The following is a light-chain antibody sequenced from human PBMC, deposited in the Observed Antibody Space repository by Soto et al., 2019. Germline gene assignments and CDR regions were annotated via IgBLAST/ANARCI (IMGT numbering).Light chain of an antibody. J-gene: IGLJ2*01. CDR2: LNSDGSH. V-gene: IGLV4-69*01. CDR3: SSYAGSYSV. Sequence: QSVLTQSPSASASLGASVKLTCTLSSGHSSYAIAWHQQQPEKGPRYLMKLNSDGSHSKGDGIPDRFSGSSSGAERYLTISSLQSEDEADYYCSSYAGSYSVFGGGTKVTVL. CDR1: SGHSSYA.